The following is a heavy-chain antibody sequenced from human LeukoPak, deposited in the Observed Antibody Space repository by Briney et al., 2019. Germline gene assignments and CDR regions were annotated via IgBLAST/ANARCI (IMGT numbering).Heavy chain of an antibody. CDR3: ARDITYYYDSTGYISYDY. V-gene: IGHV3-21*01. Sequence: GGSLRLSCAASGFTFSSYTMNWVRQPPGKGLEWVSSIGSRSNYIYYADSVKGRFTISRNNANNSLYLQMNGLRAEDTAVYYCARDITYYYDSTGYISYDYWGQGTLVTVSS. CDR1: GFTFSSYT. D-gene: IGHD3-22*01. J-gene: IGHJ4*02. CDR2: IGSRSNYI.